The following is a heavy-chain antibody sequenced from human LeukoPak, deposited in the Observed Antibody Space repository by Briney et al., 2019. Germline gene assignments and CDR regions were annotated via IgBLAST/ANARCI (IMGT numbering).Heavy chain of an antibody. Sequence: ASVKVSCKVSGYTLAELSMHWVRQAPGKGLEWMGGFDPEDGETIYAQKFQGRVTMTEDTSTDTAYMELSSLRSEDTAVYYCATMFANWANVAFDIWGQGTMVTVSS. CDR1: GYTLAELS. CDR3: ATMFANWANVAFDI. J-gene: IGHJ3*02. V-gene: IGHV1-24*01. D-gene: IGHD7-27*01. CDR2: FDPEDGET.